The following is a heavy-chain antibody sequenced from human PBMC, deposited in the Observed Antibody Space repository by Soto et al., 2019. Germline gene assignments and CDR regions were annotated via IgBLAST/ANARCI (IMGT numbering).Heavy chain of an antibody. CDR2: IYWDDDK. J-gene: IGHJ4*02. D-gene: IGHD3-3*01. Sequence: QITLNESGPTQVNPRQTLTLTCTFSGFSLTTSGVGVGWIRQSPGKAPEWLALIYWDDDKRYSPSLKSRLTITKDTSKNLVVLAMVDLDPADTATYYCAHRVLRTVFGLVTTTAIYFDFWGQGTPVAVSS. CDR1: GFSLTTSGVG. CDR3: AHRVLRTVFGLVTTTAIYFDF. V-gene: IGHV2-5*02.